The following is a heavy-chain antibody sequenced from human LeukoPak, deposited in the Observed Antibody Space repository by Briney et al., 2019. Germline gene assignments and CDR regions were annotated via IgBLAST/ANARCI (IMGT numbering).Heavy chain of an antibody. CDR2: MRDTVNT. CDR3: ATIKRGNIYGYFDF. V-gene: IGHV4-59*07. J-gene: IGHJ4*02. CDR1: DVSISSHY. Sequence: SDTLSLTCSVSDVSISSHYWSWLRQPPGKGLEWIAYMRDTVNTKDNPSFKSRLTLSADTSKNQFSLRLSSVTAADSAVYYCATIKRGNIYGYFDFWGQGILVTVSS. D-gene: IGHD5-18*01.